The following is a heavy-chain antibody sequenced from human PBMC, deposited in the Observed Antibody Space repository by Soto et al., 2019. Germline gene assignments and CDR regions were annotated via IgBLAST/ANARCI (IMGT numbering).Heavy chain of an antibody. CDR1: GFTFSSYA. D-gene: IGHD3-9*01. CDR3: AKDLRTRYYDILTGYYLPEPIDY. CDR2: ISGSGGST. J-gene: IGHJ4*02. V-gene: IGHV3-23*01. Sequence: PGGSLRLSCAASGFTFSSYAMSWVRQAPGKGLEWVSAISGSGGSTYYADSVKGRFTISRDNSKNTLYLQMNSLRAEDTAVYYCAKDLRTRYYDILTGYYLPEPIDYWGQGTLVTVSS.